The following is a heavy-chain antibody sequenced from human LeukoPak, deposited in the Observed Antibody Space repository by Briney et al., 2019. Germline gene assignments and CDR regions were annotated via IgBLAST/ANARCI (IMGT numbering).Heavy chain of an antibody. Sequence: GSSVKVSCKASGGTFSSYAISWVRQAPGQGLEWMGRIIPIFGIANYAQKFQGRVTITADKSTSTAYMELSSLRSEDTAVYYCASTSDYSNHLEFDPWGQGTLVTVSS. CDR2: IIPIFGIA. J-gene: IGHJ5*02. V-gene: IGHV1-69*04. D-gene: IGHD4-11*01. CDR3: ASTSDYSNHLEFDP. CDR1: GGTFSSYA.